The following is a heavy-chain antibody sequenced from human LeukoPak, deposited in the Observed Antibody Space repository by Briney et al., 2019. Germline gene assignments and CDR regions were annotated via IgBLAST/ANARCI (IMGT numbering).Heavy chain of an antibody. J-gene: IGHJ4*02. Sequence: GGSLRLSRTVSGFTVSSNSMSWVRQAPGKGLEWVSFIYSGTIHYSDSVKGRFTISRDNSKNTLYLQMNSLRAEDTAVYYCARRAGAYSHPYDYWGQGTLVTVSS. CDR1: GFTVSSNS. V-gene: IGHV3-53*01. D-gene: IGHD4/OR15-4a*01. CDR2: IYSGTI. CDR3: ARRAGAYSHPYDY.